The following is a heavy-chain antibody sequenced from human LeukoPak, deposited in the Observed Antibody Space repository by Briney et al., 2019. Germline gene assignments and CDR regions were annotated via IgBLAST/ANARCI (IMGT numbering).Heavy chain of an antibody. J-gene: IGHJ4*02. D-gene: IGHD6-19*01. CDR3: AKGLGGFRNSGWYFDS. CDR2: IYSGGGT. CDR1: GFTVSSNF. Sequence: TGGSLRLSCAASGFTVSSNFVTWVRQAPGKGLEWLSIIYSGGGTDYADSVKGRFTISRDNSKNTVYLQMNSLRAEDTAVYYCAKGLGGFRNSGWYFDSWGQGTLVTVSS. V-gene: IGHV3-53*01.